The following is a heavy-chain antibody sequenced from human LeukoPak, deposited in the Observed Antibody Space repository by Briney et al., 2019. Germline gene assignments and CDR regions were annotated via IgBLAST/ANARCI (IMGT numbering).Heavy chain of an antibody. CDR1: GFTFSSYA. Sequence: GGSLRLSCAASGFTFSSYAMHWVRQAPGKGLEWVAVISNDGSNKYYADSVKGRFTISRDNSKNTLYLQMNSLRAEDTAVYYCARVHYDILTGYAGYYFDYWGQGTLVTVSS. CDR2: ISNDGSNK. J-gene: IGHJ4*02. CDR3: ARVHYDILTGYAGYYFDY. V-gene: IGHV3-30-3*01. D-gene: IGHD3-9*01.